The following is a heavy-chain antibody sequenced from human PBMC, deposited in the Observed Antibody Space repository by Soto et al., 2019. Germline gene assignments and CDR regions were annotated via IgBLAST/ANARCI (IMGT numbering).Heavy chain of an antibody. J-gene: IGHJ4*02. CDR1: GDSVSDNSAA. CDR3: ARDGYSSSYDFDY. Sequence: PSQTLSLTCAISGDSVSDNSAAWNWIRQSPSRGLEWLGRTYYRSKWYSDYAVSVKSRITIKPDTSKNQFSLQLNFVTPEDSAVYYCARDGYSSSYDFDYWGQGILVTVSS. CDR2: TYYRSKWYS. D-gene: IGHD6-6*01. V-gene: IGHV6-1*01.